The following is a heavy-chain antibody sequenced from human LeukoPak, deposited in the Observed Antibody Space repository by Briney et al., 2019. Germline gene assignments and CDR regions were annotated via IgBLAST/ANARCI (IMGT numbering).Heavy chain of an antibody. Sequence: GGSLRLSRAASGFTFSSYGMHWVRQAPGKGLEWVAVISYDGSNKYYADSVKGRFTISRDNSKNTLYLQMNSLRAEDTAVYYCAKDGRYCSGGSCYGGFEDYWGQGTLVTVSS. CDR1: GFTFSSYG. CDR2: ISYDGSNK. D-gene: IGHD2-15*01. J-gene: IGHJ4*02. V-gene: IGHV3-30*18. CDR3: AKDGRYCSGGSCYGGFEDY.